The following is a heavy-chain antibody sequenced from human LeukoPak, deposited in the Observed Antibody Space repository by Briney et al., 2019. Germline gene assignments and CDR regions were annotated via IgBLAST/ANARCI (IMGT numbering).Heavy chain of an antibody. CDR2: IWFDGNNK. Sequence: PGGSLRLSCAASGFTFNNYGMHWVRQAPGKGLEGGAFIWFDGNNKYSAGSVKGRFTISRDTSQSTLYLQMISLRAEDTAVYFCARAYVWGSYEGLDFWGQGTLVTVSS. J-gene: IGHJ4*02. D-gene: IGHD3-16*01. CDR3: ARAYVWGSYEGLDF. V-gene: IGHV3-33*01. CDR1: GFTFNNYG.